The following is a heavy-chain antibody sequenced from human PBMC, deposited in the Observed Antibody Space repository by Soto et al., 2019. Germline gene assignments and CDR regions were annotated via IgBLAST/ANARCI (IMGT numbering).Heavy chain of an antibody. CDR3: ARVDRAGGYSYGPFDY. J-gene: IGHJ4*02. D-gene: IGHD5-18*01. CDR2: IIPILGIA. CDR1: GGTFSSYT. Sequence: QVQLVQSGAEVKKPGSSVKVSCKASGGTFSSYTISWVRQAPGQGLEWMGRIIPILGIANYAQKFQGRVTITADKSTSTAYMGLSSLRSEDTAVYYCARVDRAGGYSYGPFDYWGQGTLVTVSS. V-gene: IGHV1-69*02.